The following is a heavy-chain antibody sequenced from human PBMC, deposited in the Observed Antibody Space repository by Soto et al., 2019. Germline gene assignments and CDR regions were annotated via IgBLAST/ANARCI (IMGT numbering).Heavy chain of an antibody. J-gene: IGHJ4*02. CDR1: GFTFSSYG. D-gene: IGHD2-2*01. V-gene: IGHV3-33*01. CDR2: IWYDGSNK. CDR3: ARESVVPARGFDY. Sequence: PGGSLRLSCAASGFTFSSYGMHWVRQAPGKGLEWVAVIWYDGSNKYYADSVKGRFTISRDNSKNTLYLQMNSLRAEDTAVYYCARESVVPARGFDYWGQGTLVTVSS.